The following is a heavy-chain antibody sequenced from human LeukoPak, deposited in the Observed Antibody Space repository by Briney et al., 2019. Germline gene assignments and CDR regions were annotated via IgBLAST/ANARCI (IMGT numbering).Heavy chain of an antibody. Sequence: NPSETLSLTCTVSGGSISSGGYYWSWIRQPPGKGLEWIGYIYHSGSTYYNPSLKSRVTISVDRSKNQFSLKLSSVTAADTAVYYCARFSAAGPYYFDYWGQGTLVTVSS. V-gene: IGHV4-30-2*01. CDR3: ARFSAAGPYYFDY. J-gene: IGHJ4*02. D-gene: IGHD6-13*01. CDR1: GGSISSGGYY. CDR2: IYHSGST.